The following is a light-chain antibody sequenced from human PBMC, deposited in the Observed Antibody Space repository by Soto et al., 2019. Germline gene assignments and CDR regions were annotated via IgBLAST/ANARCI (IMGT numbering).Light chain of an antibody. CDR1: QSISSW. J-gene: IGKJ1*01. CDR3: QHYDSRFPWT. V-gene: IGKV1-5*03. CDR2: KAS. Sequence: DIQMTQSPSTLSASVGDRVTITCRASQSISSWLAWYQQKPGKAPKLLIYKASSLESGVPSRFSGSGSGTEFTLTISSLEPDDFATFYCQHYDSRFPWTFGQGTKVDIK.